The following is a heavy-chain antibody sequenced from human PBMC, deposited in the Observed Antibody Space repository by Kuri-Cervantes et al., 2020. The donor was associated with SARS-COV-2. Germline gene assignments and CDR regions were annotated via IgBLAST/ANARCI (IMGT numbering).Heavy chain of an antibody. V-gene: IGHV3-15*04. CDR1: GFTFSSYA. D-gene: IGHD3-3*01. CDR3: ASVPYYDFWSGYYAH. Sequence: GESLKISCAASGFTFSSYAMSWVRQAPGKGLEWVGRIASKTAGGTIDYAAPVKGRFTISRDNSKNTLYLQMNSLRAEDTAVYYCASVPYYDFWSGYYAHWGQGTLVTVSS. J-gene: IGHJ4*02. CDR2: IASKTAGGTI.